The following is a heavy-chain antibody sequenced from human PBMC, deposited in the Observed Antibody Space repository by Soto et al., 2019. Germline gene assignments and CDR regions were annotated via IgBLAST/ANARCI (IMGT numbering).Heavy chain of an antibody. V-gene: IGHV4-30-4*01. CDR3: AGQSESYYDSSGYLGY. CDR1: GGSISSGDYY. J-gene: IGHJ4*02. Sequence: PSETLSLTCTVSGGSISSGDYYWSWIRQPPGKGLEWIGYTYYSGSTYYNPSLKSRVTISVDTSKNQFSLKLSSVTAADTAVYYCAGQSESYYDSSGYLGYWGQGTLVTAPQ. D-gene: IGHD3-22*01. CDR2: TYYSGST.